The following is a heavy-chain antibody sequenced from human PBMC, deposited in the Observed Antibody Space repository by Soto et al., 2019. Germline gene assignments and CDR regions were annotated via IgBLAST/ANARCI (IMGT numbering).Heavy chain of an antibody. J-gene: IGHJ4*02. V-gene: IGHV1-69*01. CDR1: GGSFSIYP. D-gene: IGHD2-15*01. CDR3: ARAVHCSGGSCPYYFDY. CDR2: IIPIFGTA. Sequence: SVKGSCKASGGSFSIYPSGWVIQATVQVLEWVGGIIPIFGTANYAQKFQGRVTITADESTSTAYMELSSLRSEDTAVYYCARAVHCSGGSCPYYFDYWGQGPLVTGS.